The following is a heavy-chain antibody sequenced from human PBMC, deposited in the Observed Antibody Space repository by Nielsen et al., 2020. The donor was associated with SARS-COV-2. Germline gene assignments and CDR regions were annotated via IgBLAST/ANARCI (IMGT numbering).Heavy chain of an antibody. CDR1: GYIITNYW. Sequence: ASVKVSCKASGYIITNYWIHWVRQAPGQGLEWMGIMDPSSGSTRYAQKFQGRLTMTADTSTNTVYMEMRSLRSDDTAVYYCARHGDSFLGGLDIWGQGTVVTVSS. J-gene: IGHJ3*02. CDR3: ARHGDSFLGGLDI. V-gene: IGHV1-46*01. D-gene: IGHD4-17*01. CDR2: MDPSSGST.